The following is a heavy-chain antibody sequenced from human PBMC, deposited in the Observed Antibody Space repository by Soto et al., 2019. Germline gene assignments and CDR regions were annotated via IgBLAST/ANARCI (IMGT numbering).Heavy chain of an antibody. D-gene: IGHD4-17*01. V-gene: IGHV3-30-3*01. CDR1: GFTFCSYA. J-gene: IGHJ4*02. CDR2: ISYDGSNK. Sequence: QVQLVESGGGVVQPGRSLRLSCAASGFTFCSYAMHWVRQAPGKGLEWVAVISYDGSNKYYADSVKGRFTISRDNSKNTLYLQMNSLRAEDTAVYYCARGDDYGDRKADWGQGTLLTVSS. CDR3: ARGDDYGDRKAD.